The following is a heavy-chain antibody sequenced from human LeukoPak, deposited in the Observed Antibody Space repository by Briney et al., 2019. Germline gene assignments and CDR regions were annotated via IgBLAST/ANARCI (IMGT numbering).Heavy chain of an antibody. V-gene: IGHV1-2*02. D-gene: IGHD4-17*01. J-gene: IGHJ4*02. CDR2: INPNSGGT. Sequence: GASVKVSCKASGYTFTSYGISWVRQAPGQGLEWMGWINPNSGGTNYAQKFQGRVTMTRDTSISTAYMELSRLRSDDTAVYYCARGPPYGALDYWGQGTLVTVSS. CDR3: ARGPPYGALDY. CDR1: GYTFTSYG.